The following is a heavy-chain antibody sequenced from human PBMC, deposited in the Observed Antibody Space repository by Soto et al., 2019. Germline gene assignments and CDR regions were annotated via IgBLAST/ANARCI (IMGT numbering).Heavy chain of an antibody. CDR3: VRDCSSSSCYGRAFDV. CDR1: SGSISSTNW. D-gene: IGHD2-2*01. J-gene: IGHJ3*01. V-gene: IGHV4-4*02. Sequence: QVQLQESGPGLVKPSGTLSLTCAVSSGSISSTNWWSWVRQSPGKGLEWIGEIYHSGSINYNPSLKSRVTMSVDKSKNQFSLKLSSVTAADTAVYYCVRDCSSSSCYGRAFDVWGQGTMVTVSS. CDR2: IYHSGSI.